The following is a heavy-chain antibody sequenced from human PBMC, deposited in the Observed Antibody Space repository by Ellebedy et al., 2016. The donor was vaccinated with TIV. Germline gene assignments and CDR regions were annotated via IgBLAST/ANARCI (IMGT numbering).Heavy chain of an antibody. D-gene: IGHD1-26*01. V-gene: IGHV3-30*18. CDR3: AKAKGYSGSYPHDL. J-gene: IGHJ4*02. CDR1: GFTFLSYG. CDR2: ISFAGNTP. Sequence: PGGSLRLSCAASGFTFLSYGMHWVRQAPGKAPELVAVISFAGNTPYYADFVQGRFNISRDNPKSTLYLEMNNLRIEDTAMYYCAKAKGYSGSYPHDLWGRGTLVTVSS.